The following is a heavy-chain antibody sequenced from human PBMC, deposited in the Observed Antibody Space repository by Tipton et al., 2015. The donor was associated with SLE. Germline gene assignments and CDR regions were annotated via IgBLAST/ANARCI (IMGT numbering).Heavy chain of an antibody. Sequence: TLSLTCTVSGDSISSSNYYWGWIRQPPGKGLEWIGNIYYSGSTNYNPSLKSRVTISVDTSKNQFSLKLSSVTAADTAVYYCARDWGSGAPGYFDYWGQGTLVTVSS. V-gene: IGHV4-39*02. J-gene: IGHJ4*02. D-gene: IGHD3-16*01. CDR1: GDSISSSNYY. CDR3: ARDWGSGAPGYFDY. CDR2: IYYSGST.